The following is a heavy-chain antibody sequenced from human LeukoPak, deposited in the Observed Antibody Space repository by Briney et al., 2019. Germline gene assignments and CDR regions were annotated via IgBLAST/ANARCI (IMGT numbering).Heavy chain of an antibody. V-gene: IGHV3-74*01. D-gene: IGHD4-23*01. CDR2: IDSDGSST. CDR3: AKVPLPYGGKDYFDY. Sequence: PGGSLRLSCAASGFTFSSYWMHWVRQAPGKGLVWVSRIDSDGSSTSYADSVKGRFTISRDNSKNTLYLQMNSLRAEDTAVYYCAKVPLPYGGKDYFDYWGQGTLVTVSS. CDR1: GFTFSSYW. J-gene: IGHJ4*02.